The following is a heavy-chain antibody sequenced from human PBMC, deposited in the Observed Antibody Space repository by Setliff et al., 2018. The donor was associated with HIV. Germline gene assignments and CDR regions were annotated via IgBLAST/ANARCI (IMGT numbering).Heavy chain of an antibody. Sequence: PGGSLRLSCAASGFTFSAYAMNWVRQAPGRGLEWVSAVNGGGTTYYAASVKGRFTISRDNSKNMVYLEMNSLRDEDTAVYYCAKDRNWDPPYWFDYWARERWSPSPQ. CDR1: GFTFSAYA. CDR3: AKDRNWDPPYWFDY. J-gene: IGHJ4*02. V-gene: IGHV3-23*01. CDR2: VNGGGTT. D-gene: IGHD2-8*02.